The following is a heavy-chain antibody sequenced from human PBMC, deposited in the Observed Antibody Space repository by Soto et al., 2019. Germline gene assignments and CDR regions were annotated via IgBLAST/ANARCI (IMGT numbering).Heavy chain of an antibody. D-gene: IGHD2-2*01. Sequence: EVQLLESGGGLVQPGGSLRLSCVVSGFTFGSYAMSWVRQAPEKGPEWVAILGGNGFTTYYADSVKGRFTISGDKSKSTLFLQMNSLRADDTGLYYCAKALRPSLNFFYYMDVWGRGTSVTGSS. CDR1: GFTFGSYA. CDR3: AKALRPSLNFFYYMDV. V-gene: IGHV3-23*01. CDR2: LGGNGFTT. J-gene: IGHJ6*03.